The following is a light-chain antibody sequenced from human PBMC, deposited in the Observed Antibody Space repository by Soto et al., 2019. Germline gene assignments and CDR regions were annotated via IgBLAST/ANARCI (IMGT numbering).Light chain of an antibody. CDR3: AAWDDSLSVGV. J-gene: IGLJ3*02. CDR2: RNN. Sequence: QSVLTQPPSASGTPGQRVTISCSRSSSNIGSNYVYWYQQLPGTAPKLLIYRNNQRPSGVPDRFSGSKSGTSASLAISGLRSEDEADYYCAAWDDSLSVGVFGGGTKLTVL. V-gene: IGLV1-47*01. CDR1: SSNIGSNY.